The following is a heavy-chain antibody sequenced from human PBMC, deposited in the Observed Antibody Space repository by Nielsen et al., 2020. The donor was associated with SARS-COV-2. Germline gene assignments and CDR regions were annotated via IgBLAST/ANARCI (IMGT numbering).Heavy chain of an antibody. J-gene: IGHJ4*02. D-gene: IGHD3-9*01. CDR3: ASGRYFDWLYFDY. CDR1: GGSFSGYY. Sequence: SETLSLTCAVYGGSFSGYYWSWIRQPPGKGLEWIGYIYYSGSTNYNPSLKSRVTISVDTSKNQFSLKLSSVTAADTAVYYCASGRYFDWLYFDYWGQGTLVTVSS. V-gene: IGHV4-59*01. CDR2: IYYSGST.